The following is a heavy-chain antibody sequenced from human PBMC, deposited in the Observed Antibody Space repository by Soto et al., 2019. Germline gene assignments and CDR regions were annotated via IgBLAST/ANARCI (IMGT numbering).Heavy chain of an antibody. CDR2: IYPGDSDT. D-gene: IGHD4-17*01. J-gene: IGHJ6*02. V-gene: IGHV5-51*01. CDR1: GYSFTSYW. CDR3: ARLTDYAIPV. Sequence: PGESLKISCKGSGYSFTSYWIGWVRQMPGKGLEWMGIIYPGDSDTRYSPYSQGQDTNSADKSISTAYLQWSSLKASDTAMYYCARLTDYAIPVWGQGTTVTVSS.